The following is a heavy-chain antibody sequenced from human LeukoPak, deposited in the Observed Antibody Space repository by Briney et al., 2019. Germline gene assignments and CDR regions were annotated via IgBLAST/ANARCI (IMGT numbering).Heavy chain of an antibody. V-gene: IGHV3-30-3*01. D-gene: IGHD6-19*01. CDR2: ISYDGSNK. J-gene: IGHJ4*02. CDR1: GFTFNSYA. CDR3: ARDPSSGWYIYFDY. Sequence: GRSLRLSCAASGFTFNSYAMHWVRQAPGKGLEWVAVISYDGSNKYYADSVKGRFTISRDNSKNTLYLQMNSLRAEDTAVYYCARDPSSGWYIYFDYWGQGTLVTVSS.